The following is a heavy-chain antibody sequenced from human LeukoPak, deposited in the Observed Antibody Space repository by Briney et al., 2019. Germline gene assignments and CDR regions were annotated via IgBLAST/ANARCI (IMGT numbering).Heavy chain of an antibody. CDR3: AELGITMIGGV. D-gene: IGHD3-10*02. J-gene: IGHJ6*04. Sequence: GESLRLSCAASGFTFTTYWMSCVRQAPGKGLEWVANINQDGTEKYYVDSVKGRFTISRDDAKRSLYLQMNSLRVEDTAVYYRAELGITMIGGVWGKGTTVTISS. CDR2: INQDGTEK. CDR1: GFTFTTYW. V-gene: IGHV3-7*01.